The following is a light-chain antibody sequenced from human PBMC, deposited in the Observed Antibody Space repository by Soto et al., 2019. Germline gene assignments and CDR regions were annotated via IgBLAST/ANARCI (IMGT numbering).Light chain of an antibody. V-gene: IGKV3-15*01. J-gene: IGKJ2*01. CDR3: QQYSNWYT. Sequence: EIVMTQSPATMSESPGERVTLSCRTSQSISSNLAWYQQKPGQAPRLVIYGVSTRATGIPARFSGSGSGTEFTLTISSLQSEDFAVYYCQQYSNWYTFGQGTKLELK. CDR1: QSISSN. CDR2: GVS.